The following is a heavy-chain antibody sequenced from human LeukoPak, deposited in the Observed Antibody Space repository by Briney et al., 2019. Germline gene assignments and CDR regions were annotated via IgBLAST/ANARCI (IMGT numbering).Heavy chain of an antibody. CDR1: GYSISSDYY. D-gene: IGHD3-22*01. J-gene: IGHJ4*02. V-gene: IGHV4-38-2*02. CDR2: IYYSGST. Sequence: SETLSLTCTVSGYSISSDYYWGWIRQSPGKGLEWIGSIYYSGSTYYNPSLKSRVTISVDTSKNQFSLKLSSVTAADTAVHYCATGQNSGYKGYFDYWGQGTLATVSS. CDR3: ATGQNSGYKGYFDY.